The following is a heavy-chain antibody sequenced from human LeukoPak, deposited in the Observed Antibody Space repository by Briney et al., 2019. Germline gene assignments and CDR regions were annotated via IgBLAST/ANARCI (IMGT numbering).Heavy chain of an antibody. J-gene: IGHJ4*02. CDR2: IYYSGST. Sequence: SETLSLTCTVSGGSISSYYWSWIRQPPGKGLEWIGYIYYSGSTNYNPSLKSRVTISVDTSKNQFSLKLSSVTAADTAVYYCARDGGVGATHRDSWGQGTLVTVSS. D-gene: IGHD1-26*01. CDR3: ARDGGVGATHRDS. V-gene: IGHV4-59*12. CDR1: GGSISSYY.